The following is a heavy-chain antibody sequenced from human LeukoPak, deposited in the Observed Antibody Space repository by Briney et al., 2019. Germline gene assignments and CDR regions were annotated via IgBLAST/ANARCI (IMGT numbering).Heavy chain of an antibody. CDR1: GFTFSSYG. Sequence: GGSLRLSCAASGFTFSSYGMSWVRQAPGKGLEWVSAISGSGGSTYYADSVKGRFTISRDNSKNSLYLQMNSLRTEDTALYYCAKGAYYYYMDVWGKGTTVTVSS. V-gene: IGHV3-23*01. J-gene: IGHJ6*03. CDR2: ISGSGGST. CDR3: AKGAYYYYMDV.